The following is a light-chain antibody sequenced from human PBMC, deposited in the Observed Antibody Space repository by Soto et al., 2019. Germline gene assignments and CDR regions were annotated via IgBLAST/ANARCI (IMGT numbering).Light chain of an antibody. CDR1: ISDVGSYNL. CDR2: EAS. J-gene: IGLJ3*02. CDR3: CSYAGGYTWV. V-gene: IGLV2-23*01. Sequence: QSVLTQPASVSGSPGQSITISCTGTISDVGSYNLVSWYQQHPGNAPKVIIYEASKRPSGVSDRFSGSKSGNTASLTISGLQTGDEADYYCCSYAGGYTWVFGGGTKLTVL.